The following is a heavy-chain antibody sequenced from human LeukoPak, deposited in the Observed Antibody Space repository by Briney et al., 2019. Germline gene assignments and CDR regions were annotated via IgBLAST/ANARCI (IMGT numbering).Heavy chain of an antibody. D-gene: IGHD6-19*01. CDR1: GFTFDDYA. J-gene: IGHJ4*02. CDR2: ISWNSGSI. CDR3: AKDIGAVAADAIDY. V-gene: IGHV3-9*01. Sequence: PGRSLRLSCAASGFTFDDYAMHWVRQAPGKGLEWVSGISWNSGSIGYADSVKGRFTISRDNAKNSLYLQMNSLRAEDTALYYCAKDIGAVAADAIDYWGQGTLVTVFS.